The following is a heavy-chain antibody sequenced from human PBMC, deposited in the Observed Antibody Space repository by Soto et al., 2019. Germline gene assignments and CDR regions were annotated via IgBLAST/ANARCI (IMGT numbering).Heavy chain of an antibody. CDR1: GGSISSYY. CDR2: IYYSGST. Sequence: PSETLSLTCTVSGGSISSYYCSWNRQPPGKGLEWIGSIYYSGSTYYNPSLKSRVTISVDTSKNQFSLKLSSVTAADTAVYYCARHDVSYGQYNWFDPWGQGTQVTVS. D-gene: IGHD5-18*01. CDR3: ARHDVSYGQYNWFDP. V-gene: IGHV4-59*05. J-gene: IGHJ5*02.